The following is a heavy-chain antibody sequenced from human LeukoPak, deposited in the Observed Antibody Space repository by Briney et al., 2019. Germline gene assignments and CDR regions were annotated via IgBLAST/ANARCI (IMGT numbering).Heavy chain of an antibody. V-gene: IGHV3-7*02. CDR2: INHDGGDK. Sequence: GGSLRLSCVASGFIFSNYWMSWVRQAPGKGLEWVANINHDGGDKNYVDSVKGRFTISRDNAKSSLYLQMNSLRVEDTAVYYCAITGGPTVTAFDLWGQGILVTVSS. D-gene: IGHD4-17*01. CDR1: GFIFSNYW. J-gene: IGHJ4*02. CDR3: AITGGPTVTAFDL.